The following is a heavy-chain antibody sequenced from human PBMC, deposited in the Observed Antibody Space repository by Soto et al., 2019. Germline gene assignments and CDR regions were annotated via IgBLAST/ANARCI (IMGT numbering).Heavy chain of an antibody. CDR1: GGSISSGGYY. CDR3: ARDHGSGINWFDP. V-gene: IGHV4-31*03. D-gene: IGHD3-10*01. J-gene: IGHJ5*02. Sequence: QVQLQESGPGLVKPSQTLSLTCTDSGGSISSGGYYWSWIRQHPGKGLEWIGYIYYSGSTYYNPSLKSRVTISVDTSKNQFSLKLSSVTAADTAVYYCARDHGSGINWFDPWGQGTLVTVSS. CDR2: IYYSGST.